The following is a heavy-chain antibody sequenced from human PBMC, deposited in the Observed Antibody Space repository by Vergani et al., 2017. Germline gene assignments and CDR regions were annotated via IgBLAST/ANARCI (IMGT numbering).Heavy chain of an antibody. J-gene: IGHJ6*02. CDR1: GFTFSSSV. V-gene: IGHV3-23*01. D-gene: IGHD3-10*01. CDR3: AKGITMVRGLINYYYYGLDV. Sequence: EVQLLESGGGLVQPGGSLRLSCAASGFTFSSSVMSWVRQAPGKGLEWVSAITGSGGSTYYADSVWGRFTISRDNSKNTLYLQINSVRDEDTAVYYCAKGITMVRGLINYYYYGLDVWGQGTTVTVSS. CDR2: ITGSGGST.